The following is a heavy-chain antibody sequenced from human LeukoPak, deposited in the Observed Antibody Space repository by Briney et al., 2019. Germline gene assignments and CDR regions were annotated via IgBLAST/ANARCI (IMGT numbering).Heavy chain of an antibody. J-gene: IGHJ6*02. CDR3: ARGRSSSWHHRGGYYGMDV. V-gene: IGHV1-8*01. CDR2: MNPNSGNT. CDR1: GYTFTSYD. Sequence: ASVKVSCKASGYTFTSYDINWVRQATGQGLEWMGWMNPNSGNTGYAQKFQGRVTMTRNTSISTAYMELSSLRSEDTAVYYCARGRSSSWHHRGGYYGMDVWGQGTTVTASS. D-gene: IGHD6-13*01.